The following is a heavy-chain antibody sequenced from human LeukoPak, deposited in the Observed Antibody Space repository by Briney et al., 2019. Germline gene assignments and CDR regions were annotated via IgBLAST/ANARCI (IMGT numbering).Heavy chain of an antibody. CDR1: GGSISSYY. CDR2: IYYSGST. D-gene: IGHD3-22*01. V-gene: IGHV4-59*01. CDR3: ARLAWWDSSGYYSTTPTYYFDY. J-gene: IGHJ4*02. Sequence: PSETLSLTCTVSGGSISSYYWSWIRQPPGKGLEWIGNIYYSGSTNYNPSLKSRVTISVDTSKNQFSLKLSSVTAADTAVYYCARLAWWDSSGYYSTTPTYYFDYWGQGTLVTVSS.